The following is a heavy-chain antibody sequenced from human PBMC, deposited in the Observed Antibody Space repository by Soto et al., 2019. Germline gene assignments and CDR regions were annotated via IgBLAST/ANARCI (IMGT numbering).Heavy chain of an antibody. Sequence: PFVILSLTCTVAGGYGRSGGYYWGWISQPPAKGLEWIGNIDYSGGTNYNPSLKSRATISPDTSKNQFSLKLSSVTTADSAVYYCASVPYYDSCMEFLVQRTSVIV. J-gene: IGHJ6*02. CDR2: IDYSGGT. D-gene: IGHD3-22*01. CDR3: ASVPYYDSCMEF. CDR1: GGYGRSGGYY. V-gene: IGHV4-39*07.